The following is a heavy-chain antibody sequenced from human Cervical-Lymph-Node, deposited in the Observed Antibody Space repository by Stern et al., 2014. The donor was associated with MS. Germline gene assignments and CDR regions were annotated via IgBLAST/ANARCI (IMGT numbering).Heavy chain of an antibody. J-gene: IGHJ4*02. V-gene: IGHV4-59*01. CDR2: IYYSGST. CDR3: ARSYGDYVDY. D-gene: IGHD4-17*01. CDR1: GGSISSYY. Sequence: VQLVESGPGLVKPSETLSLTCTVSGGSISSYYWSRIRQPPGKGLEWIGYIYYSGSTNYNPSLKSRVTISVDTSKNQFSLKLSSVTAADTAVYYCARSYGDYVDYWGQGTLVTVSS.